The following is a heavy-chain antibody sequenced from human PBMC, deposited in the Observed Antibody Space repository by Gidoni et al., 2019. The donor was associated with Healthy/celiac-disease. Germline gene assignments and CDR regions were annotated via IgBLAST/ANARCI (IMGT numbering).Heavy chain of an antibody. Sequence: QVQLQQWGAGLLKPSETLSLTCAVYGGSFSGYYWSWIRQPPGKGLEWIGEINHSGSTNYNPSLKSRVTISVDTSKNQFSLKLSSVTAADTAVYYCARVTYYYDSSGYFLSNWFDPWGQGTLVTVSS. D-gene: IGHD3-22*01. CDR3: ARVTYYYDSSGYFLSNWFDP. J-gene: IGHJ5*02. CDR1: GGSFSGYY. V-gene: IGHV4-34*01. CDR2: INHSGST.